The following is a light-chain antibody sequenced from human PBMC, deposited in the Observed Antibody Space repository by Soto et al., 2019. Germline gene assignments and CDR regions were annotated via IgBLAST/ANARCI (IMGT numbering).Light chain of an antibody. V-gene: IGKV3-20*01. CDR1: QSVSSSY. J-gene: IGKJ5*01. Sequence: EIVLTQSPGTLSLSAGERATLSCRASQSVSSSYLAWYQQKPGQAPRRLIYGASGRATGIPDRFSGSGSGTDFTLTISRLEPDDFAVYYCQQYGSSPPVTFGQGTRLEIK. CDR2: GAS. CDR3: QQYGSSPPVT.